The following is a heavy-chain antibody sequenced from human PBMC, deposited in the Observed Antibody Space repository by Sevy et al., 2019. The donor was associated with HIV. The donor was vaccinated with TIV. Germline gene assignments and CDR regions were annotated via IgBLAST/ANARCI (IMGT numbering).Heavy chain of an antibody. J-gene: IGHJ6*02. Sequence: SETLSLTCTVSGGSISGYYRSWIRQPPGKGLKWIGYHYYSGSTNYNPSLKSRVTISVDTSKNQFSLKLISVTASDTAVYYCARGSPDHYFGVDVWGQRTTVTVSS. V-gene: IGHV4-59*01. CDR1: GGSISGYY. CDR2: HYYSGST. CDR3: ARGSPDHYFGVDV.